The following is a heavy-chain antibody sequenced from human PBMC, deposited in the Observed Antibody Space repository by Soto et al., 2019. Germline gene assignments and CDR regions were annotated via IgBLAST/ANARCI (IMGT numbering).Heavy chain of an antibody. CDR3: ARYRREAVAGYTLDN. CDR2: VYNSGST. CDR1: GGSISSNY. V-gene: IGHV4-59*01. D-gene: IGHD6-13*01. J-gene: IGHJ4*02. Sequence: SETLSLTCTVSGGSISSNYWTWIRQPPGKGLEWVGYVYNSGSTNYNPSLKSRVTISEDTSKSQFSLKVNSMTVADTAVYYCARYRREAVAGYTLDNWGQGILVTVSS.